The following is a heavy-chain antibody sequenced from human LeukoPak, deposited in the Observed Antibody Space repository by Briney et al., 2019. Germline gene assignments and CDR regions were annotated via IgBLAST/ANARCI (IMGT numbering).Heavy chain of an antibody. D-gene: IGHD5-18*01. CDR3: ARDVGYSYGPATYYFDY. CDR2: INPNSGDT. CDR1: GYTFTGYY. Sequence: ASVKVSCKAYGYTFTGYYIHWVRQAPEEGLEWMGWINPNSGDTNYAKKLQGRVAMTRGTSISPAYMELSRLRSDDTAVYYCARDVGYSYGPATYYFDYWGQGSLVTVSP. V-gene: IGHV1-2*02. J-gene: IGHJ4*02.